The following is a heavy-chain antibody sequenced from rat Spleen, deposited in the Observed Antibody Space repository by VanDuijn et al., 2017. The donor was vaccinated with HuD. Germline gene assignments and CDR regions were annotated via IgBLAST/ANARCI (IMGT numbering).Heavy chain of an antibody. CDR1: GFTFDDYY. D-gene: IGHD1-12*02. Sequence: EVQLVESGGGLVQPGRSLKLSCAASGFTFDDYYMAWVRQAPKKGLEWVASITYAGTSTYYGNSVKGRFTISRDNAKNTLYLQMDSLRSEDTATYYCATHDYDGTYYYVGYYFDYWGQGVMVTVSS. CDR3: ATHDYDGTYYYVGYYFDY. J-gene: IGHJ2*01. CDR2: ITYAGTST. V-gene: IGHV5-22*01.